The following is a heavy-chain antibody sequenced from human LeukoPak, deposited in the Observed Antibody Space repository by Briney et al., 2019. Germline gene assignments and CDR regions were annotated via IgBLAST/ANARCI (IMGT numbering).Heavy chain of an antibody. Sequence: GASVKVSCKASGYTFTSYGISWVRQAPGQGLEWMGWISAYHGNTNYAQKLQGRVTMTTDTSTSTAYMELRSLRSDDTAVYYCARVQGYSSSWYGDYFDYWGRGTLVTVSS. CDR1: GYTFTSYG. J-gene: IGHJ4*02. CDR2: ISAYHGNT. CDR3: ARVQGYSSSWYGDYFDY. V-gene: IGHV1-18*04. D-gene: IGHD6-13*01.